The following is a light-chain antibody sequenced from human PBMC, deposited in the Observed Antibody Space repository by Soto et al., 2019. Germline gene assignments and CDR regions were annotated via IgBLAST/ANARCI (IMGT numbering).Light chain of an antibody. J-gene: IGKJ1*01. CDR3: QQYVHWPPGA. V-gene: IGKV3-15*01. CDR2: DTS. CDR1: QSVSSS. Sequence: EIVVTQSPATLSVSPGERVTLSCRASQSVSSSLAWYQQRPGQAPRLLIYDTSTRAAGIAARFSGSGSGTGFTLTISSLQSEDSAVYYCQQYVHWPPGAFGQGTKVDIK.